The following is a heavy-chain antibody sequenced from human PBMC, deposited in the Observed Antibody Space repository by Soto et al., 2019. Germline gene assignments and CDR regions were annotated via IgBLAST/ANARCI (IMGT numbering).Heavy chain of an antibody. CDR1: VGAIDNNGYS. V-gene: IGHV4-31*03. D-gene: IGHD6-19*01. CDR2: NNYRADT. J-gene: IGHJ4*02. Sequence: PSETLSLTCTVSVGAIDNNGYSWTWIRQRPGGGLEWLGSNNYRADTYYTPSLRSRITISLDTSQNQFSLWLTSVTAADTAIYYCARGGSGWKALNYFDSWGQGILVTV. CDR3: ARGGSGWKALNYFDS.